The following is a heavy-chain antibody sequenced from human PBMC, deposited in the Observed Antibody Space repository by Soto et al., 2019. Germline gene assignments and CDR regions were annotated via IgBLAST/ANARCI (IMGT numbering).Heavy chain of an antibody. Sequence: GGSLRLSCAAPGFTFVTYWMNWVRQAPGKGPEWLSGINSDGTISSYADSVKGRFTISRDNARNTLSLQMNSLRADDTAVYYCARLSGDHSAFFSYGMDAWGQGTTVTVSS. CDR3: ARLSGDHSAFFSYGMDA. CDR1: GFTFVTYW. V-gene: IGHV3-74*01. CDR2: INSDGTIS. J-gene: IGHJ6*02. D-gene: IGHD2-21*01.